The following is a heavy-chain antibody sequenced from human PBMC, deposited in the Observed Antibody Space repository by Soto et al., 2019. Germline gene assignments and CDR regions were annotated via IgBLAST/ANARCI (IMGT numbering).Heavy chain of an antibody. CDR1: GCTFSSYA. D-gene: IGHD2-15*01. J-gene: IGHJ6*02. Sequence: GGCLRLCCAACGCTFSSYAMSWVRQAPGKGLEWVSAISGSGGSTYYADSVKGRFTISRDNSKNTLYLQMNSLRAEDTAVYYCAKDAVGYCSGGSCYSLPVWGQGTTVTVSS. CDR3: AKDAVGYCSGGSCYSLPV. CDR2: ISGSGGST. V-gene: IGHV3-23*01.